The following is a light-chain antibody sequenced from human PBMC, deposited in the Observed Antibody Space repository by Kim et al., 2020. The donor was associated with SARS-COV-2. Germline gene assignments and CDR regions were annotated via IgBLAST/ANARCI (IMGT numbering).Light chain of an antibody. CDR3: AAWDDRLKGV. Sequence: QSVLTQPPSTSGTPGQRVIISCSGSSSNIGPNAVNWYQQLPGTAPKLLIYSSTLRPSGVPDRFSGSKSGTSASLAISGLQSEDEGYYFCAAWDDRLKGVFCGGTQLTVL. V-gene: IGLV1-44*01. CDR1: SSNIGPNA. CDR2: SST. J-gene: IGLJ3*02.